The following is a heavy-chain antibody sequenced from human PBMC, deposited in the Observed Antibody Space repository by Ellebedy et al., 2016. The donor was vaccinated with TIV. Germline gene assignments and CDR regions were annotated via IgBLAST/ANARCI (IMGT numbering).Heavy chain of an antibody. CDR1: GFTFSNYF. CDR2: MNEDGSEK. CDR3: ANAEVARGYYYGLDV. V-gene: IGHV3-7*01. Sequence: GGSLRLSXAASGFTFSNYFMTWVRQAPGKGLEWVANMNEDGSEKNYVDSVKGRFTISRDNAKNSLYLQMNSLRVEDTAVYYCANAEVARGYYYGLDVWGQGTTVTVSS. J-gene: IGHJ6*02.